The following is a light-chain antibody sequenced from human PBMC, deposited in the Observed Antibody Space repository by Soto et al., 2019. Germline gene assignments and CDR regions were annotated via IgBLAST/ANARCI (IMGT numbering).Light chain of an antibody. CDR2: EVT. CDR3: SAYAGSNTFV. V-gene: IGLV2-8*01. Sequence: QSALAQPPSASGSPGQSVTISCTGTSSYVGDNYVSGYQQHLGKAPKLIIYEVTLRPSGVPDRFSGSKSGNPASLTVSGLQADDEADYYCSAYAGSNTFVFGTGTKVTVL. J-gene: IGLJ1*01. CDR1: SSYVGDNY.